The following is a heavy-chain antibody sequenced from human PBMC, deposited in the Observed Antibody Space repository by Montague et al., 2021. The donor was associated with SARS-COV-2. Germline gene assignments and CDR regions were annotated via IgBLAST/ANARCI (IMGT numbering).Heavy chain of an antibody. J-gene: IGHJ6*03. D-gene: IGHD4-23*01. V-gene: IGHV4-31*03. Sequence: TLSLTCTVSGGPNSSGGYYWSWIRQHPGKGLEWIGYIYYSGSTYYNPSLKSRVTISVDTSKNQFSLKLSSVTAADTAVYYCASTYGGNLGYYYYYMDVWGKGTTVTVSS. CDR2: IYYSGST. CDR3: ASTYGGNLGYYYYYMDV. CDR1: GGPNSSGGYY.